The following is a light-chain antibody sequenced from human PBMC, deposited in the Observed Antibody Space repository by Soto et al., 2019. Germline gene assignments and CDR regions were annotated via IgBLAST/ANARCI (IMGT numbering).Light chain of an antibody. CDR3: QQYYSYPLT. CDR1: QSISNW. V-gene: IGKV1-5*01. CDR2: DAS. Sequence: DIRMTQSPSTLSASVGDRVTITCRASQSISNWLAWYQQKPGKAPKVLIYDASSLESGVPSRFSGSGSGTEFTLTISRLQPDDFATFYCQQYYSYPLTFGGGTKVDIK. J-gene: IGKJ4*01.